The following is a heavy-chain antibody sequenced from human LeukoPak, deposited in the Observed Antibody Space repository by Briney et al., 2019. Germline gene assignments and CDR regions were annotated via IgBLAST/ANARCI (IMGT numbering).Heavy chain of an antibody. CDR3: ARDGGYSYGGVYYYYYMDV. D-gene: IGHD5-18*01. CDR1: GFTFSSDS. CDR2: ISSSSSYI. J-gene: IGHJ6*03. V-gene: IGHV3-21*01. Sequence: GGSLRLSCAASGFTFSSDSMNWVRQAPGKGLEWVSSISSSSSYIYYADSVKGRFTISRDNAKNSLYLQMNSLRAEDTAVYYCARDGGYSYGGVYYYYYMDVWGKGTTVTVSS.